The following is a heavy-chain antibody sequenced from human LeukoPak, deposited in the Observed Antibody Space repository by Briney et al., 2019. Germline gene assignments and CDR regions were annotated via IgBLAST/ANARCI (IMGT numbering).Heavy chain of an antibody. V-gene: IGHV3-23*01. J-gene: IGHJ4*02. Sequence: GGSLRLSCVVSGFTFSTSAMSWVRQAPGKGLEWVSGISESGGSTYYADSVKGRFTSSRDNSRNTLYLQMNNLRAEDTAAYYCAKGSFWGQGTLVTVSS. CDR2: ISESGGST. D-gene: IGHD3-10*01. CDR1: GFTFSTSA. CDR3: AKGSF.